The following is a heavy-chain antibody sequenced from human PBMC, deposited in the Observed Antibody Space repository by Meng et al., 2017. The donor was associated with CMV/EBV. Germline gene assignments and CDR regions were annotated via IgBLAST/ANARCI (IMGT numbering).Heavy chain of an antibody. CDR1: SGSYY. CDR3: ARSGDGDSDSSGYRMCWFDP. Sequence: SGSYYWSWSRQPPGKGLEWIGYIYYSGSTNYNPSLKSRVTISVDTSKNQFSLKLSSVTAADTAVYYCARSGDGDSDSSGYRMCWFDPWGQGTLVTVSS. V-gene: IGHV4-61*01. J-gene: IGHJ5*02. D-gene: IGHD3-22*01. CDR2: IYYSGST.